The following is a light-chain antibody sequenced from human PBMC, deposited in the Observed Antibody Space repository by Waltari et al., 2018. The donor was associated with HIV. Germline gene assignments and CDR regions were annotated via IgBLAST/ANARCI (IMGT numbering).Light chain of an antibody. Sequence: QSALTQPASVSGYPGQSITISCTGTDSDVGGNNFVSWYQHQADKAPKLIIYDVKKRPSGISNRYSGSKSGNTASLTISGRQAEDEADYFCCSYAGSYTSVLFGGGTKLTVL. CDR1: DSDVGGNNF. V-gene: IGLV2-14*03. CDR2: DVK. CDR3: CSYAGSYTSVL. J-gene: IGLJ2*01.